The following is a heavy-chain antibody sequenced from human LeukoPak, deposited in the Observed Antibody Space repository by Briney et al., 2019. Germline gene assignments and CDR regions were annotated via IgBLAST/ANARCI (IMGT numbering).Heavy chain of an antibody. Sequence: GSLRLSCAASGFTFSSYGMHWVRQAPGKGLEWVSFIRSDGSNIYYADSVKGRFTISRDNSQNTLYLQMNSLKTEDTAVYYCAKDFSSVAGTRPEYYFDYWGQGTLVTVSS. D-gene: IGHD6-19*01. J-gene: IGHJ4*02. V-gene: IGHV3-30*02. CDR3: AKDFSSVAGTRPEYYFDY. CDR1: GFTFSSYG. CDR2: IRSDGSNI.